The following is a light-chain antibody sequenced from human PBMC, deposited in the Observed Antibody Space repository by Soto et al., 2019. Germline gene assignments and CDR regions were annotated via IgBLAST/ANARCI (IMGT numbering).Light chain of an antibody. CDR3: RQYGSSLTWT. CDR1: QSVSSN. V-gene: IGKV3-20*01. Sequence: EIVMTQSPATLSVSPGERATLSCRASQSVSSNLAWYQQKPGQAPRLLIYGASSRAAGIPDRFSGSGSGTDFTLTISRLEPEDFAVYYCRQYGSSLTWTFGQGTKVDIK. CDR2: GAS. J-gene: IGKJ1*01.